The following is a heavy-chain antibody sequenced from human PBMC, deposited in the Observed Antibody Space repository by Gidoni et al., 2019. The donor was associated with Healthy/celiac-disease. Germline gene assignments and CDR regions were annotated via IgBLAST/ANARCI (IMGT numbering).Heavy chain of an antibody. CDR3: ARDPPALAAAGQYYYYGMDV. CDR1: GFTFSSYS. CDR2: ISYDGSNK. D-gene: IGHD6-13*01. V-gene: IGHV3-30-3*01. J-gene: IGHJ6*02. Sequence: QVQLVESGGGVVQPGRSLSRSCAASGFTFSSYSLHWVRQDPGKGLGWVAVISYDGSNKYYADSVKGRFTISRDNSKNTLYLQMNSLRAEDTAVYYCARDPPALAAAGQYYYYGMDVWGQGTTVTVSS.